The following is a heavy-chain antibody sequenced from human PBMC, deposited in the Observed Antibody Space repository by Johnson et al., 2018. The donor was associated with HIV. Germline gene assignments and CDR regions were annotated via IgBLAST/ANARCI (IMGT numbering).Heavy chain of an antibody. CDR3: AREEANGAFDI. V-gene: IGHV3-66*01. Sequence: EVQVVESGGGLVQPGGSLRLSCAASGFIVSSKYMTWFRQAPGKGLEWVSVLYVDGRTYYADSVKGRFTISRDNSKNTLYLQMNSLRAGDTAVYYCAREEANGAFDIWGQGTMVTVSS. CDR1: GFIVSSKY. J-gene: IGHJ3*02. CDR2: LYVDGRT.